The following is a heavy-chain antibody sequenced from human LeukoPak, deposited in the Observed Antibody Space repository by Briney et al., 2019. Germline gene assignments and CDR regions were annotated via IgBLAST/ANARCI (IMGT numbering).Heavy chain of an antibody. V-gene: IGHV3-53*01. J-gene: IGHJ4*02. CDR1: GFTVSSNY. Sequence: GGSLRLSCAASGFTVSSNYMSWVRQAPGKGLEWVSVIYSGGSTYYADSVKGRFTISRDNSKNTLYLQMNSLRAEDTAVYYCARAQAGYSYGYPTPYFDYWGQGTLVTVSS. CDR3: ARAQAGYSYGYPTPYFDY. CDR2: IYSGGST. D-gene: IGHD5-18*01.